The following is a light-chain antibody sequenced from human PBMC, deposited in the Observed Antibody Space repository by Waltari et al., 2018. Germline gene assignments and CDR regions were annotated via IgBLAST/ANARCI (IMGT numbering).Light chain of an antibody. CDR3: AAWDDSLDVWV. CDR2: TNN. V-gene: IGLV1-44*01. Sequence: QSVLTQPPSASGPPGQRVSFSCSGTSSNIGSNSVNWYQHLPGTAPKLLIHTNNQRPSGVPDRFSGSKSGTSASLAISGLRSEDEADYFCAAWDDSLDVWVFGGGTKLTVL. J-gene: IGLJ3*02. CDR1: SSNIGSNS.